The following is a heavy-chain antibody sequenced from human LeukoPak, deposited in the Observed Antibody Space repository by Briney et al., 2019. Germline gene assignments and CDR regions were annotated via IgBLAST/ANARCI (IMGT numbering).Heavy chain of an antibody. V-gene: IGHV3-48*03. J-gene: IGHJ3*02. CDR2: ISSSGSTI. D-gene: IGHD1-26*01. Sequence: QSGGSLRLSCAASGFTFSSYEMNWVRQAPGKGLEWVSYISSSGSTIYYADSVKGRFTISRDNAKNSLYLQMNSLRVEDTALYYCAKDMMAIVGATTSAFDIWGQGTMVTVSS. CDR3: AKDMMAIVGATTSAFDI. CDR1: GFTFSSYE.